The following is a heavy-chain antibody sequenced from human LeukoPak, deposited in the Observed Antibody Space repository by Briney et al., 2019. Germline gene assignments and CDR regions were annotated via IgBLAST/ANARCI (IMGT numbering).Heavy chain of an antibody. J-gene: IGHJ4*02. V-gene: IGHV1-2*02. D-gene: IGHD6-19*01. CDR3: ARDREQWLADYFDY. CDR2: INPNSGGT. CDR1: GYTFTGYY. Sequence: GSVKVSCKASGYTFTGYYMHWVRQAPGQGLEWMGWINPNSGGTNYAQKFQGRVTMTRDTSISTAYMELSRLRSDDTAVYYCARDREQWLADYFDYWGQGTLVTVSS.